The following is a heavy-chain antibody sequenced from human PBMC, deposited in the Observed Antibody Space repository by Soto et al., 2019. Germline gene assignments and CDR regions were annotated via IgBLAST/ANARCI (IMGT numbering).Heavy chain of an antibody. D-gene: IGHD6-19*01. J-gene: IGHJ5*02. Sequence: SGPTLVHPTETLTLTCTYSGLSLTTSGVHVCWSRRPPVMALEWLAIIAWNDAKQYSPSLKSRITITKDTSKNQVVLTMTNMEPLDTATYHCAHRRLGSSDLNAWFYXWGQGMLVTVSX. V-gene: IGHV2-5*01. CDR2: IAWNDAK. CDR1: GLSLTTSGVH. CDR3: AHRRLGSSDLNAWFYX.